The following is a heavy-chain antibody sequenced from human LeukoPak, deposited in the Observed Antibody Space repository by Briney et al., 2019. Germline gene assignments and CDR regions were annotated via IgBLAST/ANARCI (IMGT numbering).Heavy chain of an antibody. D-gene: IGHD2-8*01. CDR3: ARPRVELMVYAGGFDP. CDR2: IIPIFGTA. J-gene: IGHJ5*02. CDR1: GGTFSSYA. Sequence: GASVKVSCKASGGTFSSYAISWVRQAPGQGLEWMGGIIPIFGTANYAQKFQGRVTITADKSTSTAYMELSSLRSEDTAVYYCARPRVELMVYAGGFDPWGQGTLVTVSS. V-gene: IGHV1-69*06.